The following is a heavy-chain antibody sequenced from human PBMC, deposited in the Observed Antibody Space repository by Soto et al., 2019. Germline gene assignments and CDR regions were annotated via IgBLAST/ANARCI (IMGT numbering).Heavy chain of an antibody. CDR2: ISAYNGNT. J-gene: IGHJ5*02. D-gene: IGHD6-13*01. Sequence: QVQLVQSGAEVKKPGASVKVSCKASGYTFTSYGISWVRQAPGQGLEWMGWISAYNGNTNYAQKLQGRVTMTTDTSTSTDYMELRSLRPDDTAVYYCAREIAAAGTGDWFDPWGQGTLVTVSS. CDR1: GYTFTSYG. V-gene: IGHV1-18*01. CDR3: AREIAAAGTGDWFDP.